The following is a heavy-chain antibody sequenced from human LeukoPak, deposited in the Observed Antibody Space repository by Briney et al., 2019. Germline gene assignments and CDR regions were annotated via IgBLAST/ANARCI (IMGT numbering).Heavy chain of an antibody. CDR3: ARSTPDDSSGYYPYYYYYGMDV. CDR2: ISYDGSNK. D-gene: IGHD3-22*01. CDR1: GFTFSSYA. Sequence: GRSLRLSCAASGFTFSSYAMHWVRQAPGKGLEWVAVISYDGSNKYYADSVKGRFTISRDNAKNSLYLQMNSLRAEDTAVYYCARSTPDDSSGYYPYYYYYGMDVWGQGTTVTVSS. J-gene: IGHJ6*02. V-gene: IGHV3-30-3*01.